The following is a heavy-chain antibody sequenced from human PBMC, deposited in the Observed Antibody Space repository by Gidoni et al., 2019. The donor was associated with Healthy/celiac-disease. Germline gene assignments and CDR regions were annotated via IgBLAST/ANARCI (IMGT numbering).Heavy chain of an antibody. CDR1: GFTFSSYG. V-gene: IGHV3-30*18. CDR3: AKGEDLDY. Sequence: QVQLVESGGGVVQPGRSLRLSCAASGFTFSSYGMHWVRQAPGKGLEWVAVISYDGSNKYYADSVKGRFTISRDNSKNTLYLQMNSLRAEDTAVYYCAKGEDLDYWGQGTLVTVSS. CDR2: ISYDGSNK. J-gene: IGHJ4*02.